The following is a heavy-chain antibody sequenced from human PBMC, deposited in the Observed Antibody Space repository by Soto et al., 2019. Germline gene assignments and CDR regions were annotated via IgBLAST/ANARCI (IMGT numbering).Heavy chain of an antibody. Sequence: SETLSLTFTVSGGSISSYYWSWIRQPPGKGLEWIGYIYYSGSTNYNPSLKSRVTISVDTSKNQFSLKLSSVTAADTAVYYCAKLRGDLSIAAVDYWGQGTLVTVSS. J-gene: IGHJ4*01. CDR1: GGSISSYY. CDR2: IYYSGST. D-gene: IGHD6-6*01. V-gene: IGHV4-59*01. CDR3: AKLRGDLSIAAVDY.